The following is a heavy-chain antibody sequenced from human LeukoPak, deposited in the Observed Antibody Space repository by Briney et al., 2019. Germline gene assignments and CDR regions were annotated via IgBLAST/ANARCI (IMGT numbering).Heavy chain of an antibody. J-gene: IGHJ3*02. Sequence: ASVKVSCKASGYTFTGYYMHWVRQAPGQGLEWMGWINPNSGGTNYAQKFQGRVTMTRDTSISTAYMELSRLRSDDTVVYYCARAGWHCSSTSCYTNHDAFDIWGQGTMVTVSS. V-gene: IGHV1-2*02. CDR3: ARAGWHCSSTSCYTNHDAFDI. CDR1: GYTFTGYY. D-gene: IGHD2-2*02. CDR2: INPNSGGT.